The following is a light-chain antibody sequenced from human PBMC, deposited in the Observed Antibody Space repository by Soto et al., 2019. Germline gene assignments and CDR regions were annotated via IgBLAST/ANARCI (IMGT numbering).Light chain of an antibody. Sequence: DMQMTRSPCARSASVLGGGTSTCHASQNINNYLNWYQQKPGRAPKLLIYDASNFEAGPHSRFRGSGSGTDFTSTISRLKPEDIETYYRQQYENPSTCGKGTRREIK. CDR2: DAS. V-gene: IGKV1-33*01. CDR3: QQYENPST. CDR1: QNINNY. J-gene: IGKJ5*01.